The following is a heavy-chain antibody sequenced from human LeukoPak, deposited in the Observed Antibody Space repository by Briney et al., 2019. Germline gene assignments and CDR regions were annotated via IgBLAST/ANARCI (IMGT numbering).Heavy chain of an antibody. CDR2: INPNSGGT. CDR1: GYIFTGYL. J-gene: IGHJ4*02. CDR3: ARGPLPGGLWYLDY. V-gene: IGHV1-2*02. D-gene: IGHD3-16*01. Sequence: ASVTVSFKTSGYIFTGYLLHWVRQAPGQGLEWMGWINPNSGGTSYPQKFQGRVTMARDTSIRTAYMELSSLRSDDTAVYYCARGPLPGGLWYLDYWGQGTLVSVSS.